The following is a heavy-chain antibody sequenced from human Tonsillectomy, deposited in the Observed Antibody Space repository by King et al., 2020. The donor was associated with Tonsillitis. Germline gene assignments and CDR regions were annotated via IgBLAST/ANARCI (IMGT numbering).Heavy chain of an antibody. CDR2: IIPIFGTA. CDR3: ARCSTTMTTLYYFDY. CDR1: GGSFSSYA. J-gene: IGHJ4*02. V-gene: IGHV1-69*01. D-gene: IGHD2/OR15-2a*01. Sequence: QLVQSGAEVKKPGSSVKVSCKASGGSFSSYAISWVRQAPGQGLEWMGGIIPIFGTANYAQKLQGRVTITADESTSTAYMELSSLRSEDTAVYYCARCSTTMTTLYYFDYWGQGTLVTVSS.